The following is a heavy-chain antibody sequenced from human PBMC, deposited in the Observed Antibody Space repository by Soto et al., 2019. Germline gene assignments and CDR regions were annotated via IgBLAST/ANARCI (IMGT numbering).Heavy chain of an antibody. Sequence: ASVKVSCKASGYTFTGYYMHWVRQAPGQGLEWMGWIYPNSGDTNYAQKFQGRVTMTRDTSISTAYMELSRLRSDDTAVYYCAGQIAVAGTEDYYYGMDVWGQGTTVTVSS. CDR3: AGQIAVAGTEDYYYGMDV. J-gene: IGHJ6*02. CDR1: GYTFTGYY. D-gene: IGHD6-19*01. CDR2: IYPNSGDT. V-gene: IGHV1-2*02.